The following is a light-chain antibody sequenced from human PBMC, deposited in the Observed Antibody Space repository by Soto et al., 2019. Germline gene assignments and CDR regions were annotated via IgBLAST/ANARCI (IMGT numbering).Light chain of an antibody. CDR3: ATWDNGLNGWI. CDR2: TNN. V-gene: IGLV1-44*01. J-gene: IGLJ2*01. CDR1: RSNIGTNS. Sequence: QAVVTQPPSASGTPGQRVTISCSGSRSNIGTNSVNWYQHLPGTAPKLLIQTNNQRPSGVPDRFSGSKSGTSASLAISGLQSEDEADYYCATWDNGLNGWIFGGGTKVTVL.